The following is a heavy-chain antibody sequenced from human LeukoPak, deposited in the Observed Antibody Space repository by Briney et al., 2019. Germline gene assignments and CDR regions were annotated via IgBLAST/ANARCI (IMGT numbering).Heavy chain of an antibody. J-gene: IGHJ4*02. D-gene: IGHD5-12*01. CDR2: INPNSGGT. Sequence: ASVKVSCKASGYTFTGYFLHWVRQAPGQGLEWMGRINPNSGGTNYAQKFQGRVTMTRDTSISTAYMELSSLRSDDTAVYYCARPNYIVEGTAIDYWGQGTLVTVSS. CDR3: ARPNYIVEGTAIDY. V-gene: IGHV1-2*06. CDR1: GYTFTGYF.